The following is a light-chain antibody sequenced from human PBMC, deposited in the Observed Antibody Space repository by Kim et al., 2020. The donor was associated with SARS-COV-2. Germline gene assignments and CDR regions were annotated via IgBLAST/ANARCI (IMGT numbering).Light chain of an antibody. CDR3: QVWDSSDDHRVV. J-gene: IGLJ2*01. Sequence: SYELTQPPSVSVAPGKTARITCGGTSIRSKSVHWYQQKPGQAPVLVISYDSVRPSGIPERFSGSNSGNTATVTISRVEAGDEADYYCQVWDSSDDHRVVFGGGTQLTVL. CDR1: SIRSKS. CDR2: YDS. V-gene: IGLV3-21*04.